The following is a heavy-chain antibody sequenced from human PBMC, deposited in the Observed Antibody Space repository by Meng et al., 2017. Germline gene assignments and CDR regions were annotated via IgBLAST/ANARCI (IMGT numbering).Heavy chain of an antibody. D-gene: IGHD3-22*01. Sequence: SGTLSLTCTVSGGSISSSSYYWGWIRQPPGKGLEWIGSIYYSGSTYYNPSLKSRVTISVDTSKNQFSLKLSSVTAADTAVYYCARAYYDSSPDYWGQGTLVTVSS. CDR1: GGSISSSSYY. V-gene: IGHV4-39*07. J-gene: IGHJ4*02. CDR3: ARAYYDSSPDY. CDR2: IYYSGST.